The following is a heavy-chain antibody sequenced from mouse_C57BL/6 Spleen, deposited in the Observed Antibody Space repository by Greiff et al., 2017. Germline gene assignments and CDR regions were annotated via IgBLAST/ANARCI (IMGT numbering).Heavy chain of an antibody. CDR3: VRPRIYYDYDGFAY. CDR1: GFSFNTYA. V-gene: IGHV10-1*01. CDR2: IRSKSNNYAT. J-gene: IGHJ3*01. D-gene: IGHD2-4*01. Sequence: EVMLVESGGGLVQPKGSLKLSCAASGFSFNTYAMNWVRQAPGKGLEWVARIRSKSNNYATYYADSVKDRFTISRDDSESMLYLQMNNLKTADTAMYYCVRPRIYYDYDGFAYWGQGTLVTVSA.